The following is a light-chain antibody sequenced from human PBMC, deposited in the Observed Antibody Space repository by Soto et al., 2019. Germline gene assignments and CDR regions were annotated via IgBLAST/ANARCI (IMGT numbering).Light chain of an antibody. J-gene: IGKJ5*01. CDR1: QSVSSTY. Sequence: DIVLTQSPGTLSLSPGETATLSCRASQSVSSTYLAWYQQKPGQAPGLLLYGASNRAAGIPARFSGSGFGTDFTLTISSLEPEDAAVYYCQQRSNWPPITFGQGTRLEIK. V-gene: IGKV3-11*01. CDR3: QQRSNWPPIT. CDR2: GAS.